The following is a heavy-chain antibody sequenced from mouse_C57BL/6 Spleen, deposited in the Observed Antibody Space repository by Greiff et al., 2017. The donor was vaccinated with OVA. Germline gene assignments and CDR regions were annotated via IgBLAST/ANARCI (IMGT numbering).Heavy chain of an antibody. V-gene: IGHV1-69*01. CDR2: IDPSDSYT. D-gene: IGHD2-4*01. J-gene: IGHJ3*01. CDR1: GYTFTSYW. CDR3: ARYDYDPY. Sequence: QVQLQQPGAELVMPGASVKLSCKASGYTFTSYWMHWVKQRPGQGLEWIGEIDPSDSYTNYNQKFKGKSTLTVDKSSSTAYMQLSSLTSEDSAVYYCARYDYDPYWGQGTLVTVSA.